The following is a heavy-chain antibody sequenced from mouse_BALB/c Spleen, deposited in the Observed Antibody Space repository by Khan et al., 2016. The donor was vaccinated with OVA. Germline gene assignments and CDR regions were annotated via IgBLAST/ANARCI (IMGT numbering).Heavy chain of an antibody. CDR2: IDTFNGGT. V-gene: IGHV1S135*01. CDR1: GYSFTSSY. J-gene: IGHJ3*01. Sequence: EVQLQESGPELMKPGASVKISCKASGYSFTSSYIHWVKQSHGETLEWIGYIDTFNGGTTYNQKLTGKATLTVDKSSSTAYMHLSSLTSENSAVYYWARHGSMSWLGDWGEGSLVTVSA. D-gene: IGHD1-1*01. CDR3: ARHGSMSWLGD.